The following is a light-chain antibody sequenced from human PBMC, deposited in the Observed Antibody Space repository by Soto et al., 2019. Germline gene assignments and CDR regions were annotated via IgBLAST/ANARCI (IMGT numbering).Light chain of an antibody. Sequence: QSVLTQPPSVSGAPGQRVTISCTGSSSNIGAGYDVHWYQQLPGTAPKLLIYGNSNRPSGVPDRFSGSKSGTSASLAITGLQAEDEADYYCQSYDSSPVFGGATKLTVL. J-gene: IGLJ2*01. V-gene: IGLV1-40*01. CDR1: SSNIGAGYD. CDR2: GNS. CDR3: QSYDSSPV.